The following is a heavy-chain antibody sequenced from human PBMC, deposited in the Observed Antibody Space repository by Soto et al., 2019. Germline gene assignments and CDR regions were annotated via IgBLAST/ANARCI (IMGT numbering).Heavy chain of an antibody. CDR3: GTNVRGSSFDY. CDR2: IKQDGSEQ. D-gene: IGHD3-10*01. CDR1: GFTFSNYW. J-gene: IGHJ4*02. V-gene: IGHV3-7*05. Sequence: EVQLVESGGDLVQPGGSLRLSCAASGFTFSNYWMRWVRQAPGKGLEWVATIKQDGSEQYYMDSVKGRFTISRDNAKNSLYLQVNSLRADDTAVYYCGTNVRGSSFDYWGRGTLVTVSS.